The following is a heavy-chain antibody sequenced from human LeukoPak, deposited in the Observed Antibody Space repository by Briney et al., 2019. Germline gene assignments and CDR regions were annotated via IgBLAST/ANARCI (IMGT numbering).Heavy chain of an antibody. J-gene: IGHJ3*02. CDR2: ISSSSSYI. D-gene: IGHD1-26*01. CDR3: ARGGRSGSCLDAFDI. V-gene: IGHV3-21*01. Sequence: PGGSLRLSCAASGFTFSSYSMNWVRQAPGKGLEWVSSISSSSSYIYYADSVKGRFTISRDNAKNSLYLQMNSLRAEDTAVYYCARGGRSGSCLDAFDIWGQGTMVTVSS. CDR1: GFTFSSYS.